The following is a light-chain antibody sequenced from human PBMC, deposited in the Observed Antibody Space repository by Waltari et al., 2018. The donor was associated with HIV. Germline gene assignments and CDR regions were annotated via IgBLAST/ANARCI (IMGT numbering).Light chain of an antibody. CDR1: SSNIGNNY. V-gene: IGLV1-51*01. Sequence: QSVLMQPPSVSAAPGQKVTISCSGRSSNIGNNYVSWYQQLPGTAPRLLIYETKKRPSEIPDRFSGSKSSASATLGITRLQTGDEADYYCGTWEGSLGAAGFGGGTKLDVL. CDR2: ETK. J-gene: IGLJ2*01. CDR3: GTWEGSLGAAG.